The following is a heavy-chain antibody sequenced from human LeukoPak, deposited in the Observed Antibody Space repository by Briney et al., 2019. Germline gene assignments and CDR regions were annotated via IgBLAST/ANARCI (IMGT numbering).Heavy chain of an antibody. CDR3: ARLDGSSSLSY. J-gene: IGHJ4*02. CDR2: IYTSGST. D-gene: IGHD6-6*01. CDR1: GGSISSYY. Sequence: SETLSLTCTVSGGSISSYYWSWIRQPPGKGLEWIGFIYTSGSTNYNPSLKSRVTISVDTSKNQFSLKLSSVTAADTAVYYCARLDGSSSLSYWGQGTLVTVSS. V-gene: IGHV4-4*09.